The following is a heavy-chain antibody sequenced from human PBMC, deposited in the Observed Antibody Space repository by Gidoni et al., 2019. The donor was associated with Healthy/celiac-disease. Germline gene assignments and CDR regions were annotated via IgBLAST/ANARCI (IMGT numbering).Heavy chain of an antibody. CDR3: ARAPCSGGSCYSWY. Sequence: QVQLVESGGVVVQPGRSLRLSCAASGFTFSSYAMHWVRQAPGKGLEWVAVISYDGSNKYYADSVKGRFTISRDNSKNTLYLQMNSLRAEDTAVYYCARAPCSGGSCYSWYWGQGTLVTVSS. J-gene: IGHJ4*02. D-gene: IGHD2-15*01. CDR1: GFTFSSYA. CDR2: ISYDGSNK. V-gene: IGHV3-30-3*01.